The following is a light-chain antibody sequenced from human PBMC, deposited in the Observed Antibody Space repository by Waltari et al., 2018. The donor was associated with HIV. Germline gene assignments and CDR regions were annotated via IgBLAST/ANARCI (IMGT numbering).Light chain of an antibody. V-gene: IGLV1-40*01. J-gene: IGLJ2*01. CDR3: QSYDISLSGVV. CDR1: SPHIGAGYD. Sequence: QSVLTQPPSVSGAPGQRVTISCTGSSPHIGAGYDVHWYQQLPGTAPKLLIYGDSNRPSGVPDRFSGSKSGTSASLAITGLQAEDEADYYCQSYDISLSGVVFGGGTKLTVL. CDR2: GDS.